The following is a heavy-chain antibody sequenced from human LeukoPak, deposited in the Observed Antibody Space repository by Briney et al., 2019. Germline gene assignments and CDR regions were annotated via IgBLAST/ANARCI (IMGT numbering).Heavy chain of an antibody. Sequence: PSETLSLTCSVSDGTINSYYWNWIRRPPGKGLEWIGYIYYNGNTNYSPSLKSRVTMSIDTSKNLFSLKVSSVTAADTAVYYCARGRSNYYGMDVWGQGTTVTVSS. CDR1: DGTINSYY. CDR2: IYYNGNT. V-gene: IGHV4-59*01. J-gene: IGHJ6*02. CDR3: ARGRSNYYGMDV. D-gene: IGHD1-26*01.